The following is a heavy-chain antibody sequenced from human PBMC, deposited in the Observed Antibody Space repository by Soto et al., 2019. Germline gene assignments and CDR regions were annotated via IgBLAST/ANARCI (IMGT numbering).Heavy chain of an antibody. CDR1: GFTFRSYG. V-gene: IGHV3-33*01. J-gene: IGHJ4*02. CDR3: ARGTSTYCSGGRCYSGIYY. Sequence: QVQLVESGGGVVQPGRSLRLSCAAAGFTFRSYGMHWVRQAPGKGLEWAAVIWYDGSNKYYADSVKGRFTISRDNSKNTLYLQMNSLRAEDTAVYYCARGTSTYCSGGRCYSGIYYWGQGTLVTVSS. CDR2: IWYDGSNK. D-gene: IGHD2-15*01.